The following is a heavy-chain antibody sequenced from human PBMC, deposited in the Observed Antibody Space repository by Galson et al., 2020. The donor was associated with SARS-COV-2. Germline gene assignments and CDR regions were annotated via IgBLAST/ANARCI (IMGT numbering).Heavy chain of an antibody. CDR2: IYYSGST. CDR1: GGSISSYY. D-gene: IGHD3-10*01. CDR3: ARDRSYYYGSGSYPTFDP. Sequence: SETLSLTCTVSGGSISSYYWSWIRHPPGKGLEWIGYIYYSGSTNYNPSLKSRVTISVDTSKNQFSLKLSSVTAADTAVYYCARDRSYYYGSGSYPTFDPWGQGTLVTVSS. J-gene: IGHJ5*02. V-gene: IGHV4-59*13.